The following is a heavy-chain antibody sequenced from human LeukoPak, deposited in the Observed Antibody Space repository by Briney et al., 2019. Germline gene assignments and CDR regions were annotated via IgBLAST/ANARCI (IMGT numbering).Heavy chain of an antibody. Sequence: GGSLRVSCAASGFTFSSYPMHWVRQAPGKGLEYVSAITSDGGSTYYANSVKGRFTISRDNSKNTLYLQMGSLTTEDMAVYYCARGEGGRYAYWGQGTLVTVSS. CDR3: ARGEGGRYAY. CDR2: ITSDGGST. V-gene: IGHV3-64*01. CDR1: GFTFSSYP. J-gene: IGHJ4*02. D-gene: IGHD3-9*01.